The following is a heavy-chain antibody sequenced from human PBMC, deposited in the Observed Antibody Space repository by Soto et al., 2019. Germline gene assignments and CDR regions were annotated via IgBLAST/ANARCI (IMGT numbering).Heavy chain of an antibody. CDR2: IYSSGNT. J-gene: IGHJ6*02. Sequence: SETLSLTCTVSGGSISSGGDYWSWIRQHPGKGLERIGFIYSSGNTYYKSPLTSQVTISVDTSKNQFSLKLTSVTAADTAVYFCARVRYDYGSGSYGMDVWGQGTTGTVSS. CDR3: ARVRYDYGSGSYGMDV. D-gene: IGHD3-10*01. CDR1: GGSISSGGDY. V-gene: IGHV4-31*01.